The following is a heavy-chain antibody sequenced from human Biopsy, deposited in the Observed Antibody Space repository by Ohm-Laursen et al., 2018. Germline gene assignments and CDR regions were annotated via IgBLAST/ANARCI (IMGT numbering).Heavy chain of an antibody. D-gene: IGHD3-10*01. Sequence: SLRLSCAAPGFTFRDYYMIWIRQPPGKGLEWVSYITNSGGTVYYEASVKGRFTVSRDNAKNSLYLQMDRLRAEDTAVYYCARPSWGLAYGYYNGMDVWGQGTTVIVSS. V-gene: IGHV3-11*01. CDR3: ARPSWGLAYGYYNGMDV. CDR2: ITNSGGTV. CDR1: GFTFRDYY. J-gene: IGHJ6*02.